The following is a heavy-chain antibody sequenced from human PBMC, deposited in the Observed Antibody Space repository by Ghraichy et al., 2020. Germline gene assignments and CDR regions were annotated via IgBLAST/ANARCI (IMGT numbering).Heavy chain of an antibody. V-gene: IGHV1-46*01. CDR2: INPSGGST. D-gene: IGHD3-16*01. CDR1: GYTFTSYY. CDR3: ARGGSGELRQNDD. J-gene: IGHJ4*02. Sequence: ASVNVSCKASGYTFTSYYMHCVRQAPGQGLEWMGIINPSGGSTSYAQKFQGRVTMTRDTSTSTVYMELSSLRSEDTAVYYCARGGSGELRQNDDWGQGTLVTVSS.